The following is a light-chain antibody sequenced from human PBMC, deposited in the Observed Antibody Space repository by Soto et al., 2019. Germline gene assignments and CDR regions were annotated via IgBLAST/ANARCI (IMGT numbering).Light chain of an antibody. J-gene: IGKJ1*01. CDR1: QSVSSN. V-gene: IGKV3-15*01. CDR3: QQYNNWPWT. CDR2: GAS. Sequence: EIVMTQSPATLSVSPGERATLSCRASQSVSSNLAWYPQKPGRAPRLLIYGASTRATGIPARFSGSGSGTGFTLAISSLQSEDFAVYDCQQYNNWPWTFGQGTKVDI.